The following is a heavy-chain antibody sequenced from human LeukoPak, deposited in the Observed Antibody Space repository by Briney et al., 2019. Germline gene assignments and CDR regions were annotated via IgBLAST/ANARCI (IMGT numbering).Heavy chain of an antibody. CDR2: IIPIFGTA. CDR3: ARHRPADYYDSSGYYFDY. CDR1: GGTFSSYA. V-gene: IGHV1-69*06. Sequence: ASVKVSCKASGGTFSSYAISWVRQAPGQGLEWMGGIIPIFGTANYAQKFQGRVTITADKSISTAYLQWSSLKASDTAMYYCARHRPADYYDSSGYYFDYWGQGTLVTVSS. J-gene: IGHJ4*02. D-gene: IGHD3-22*01.